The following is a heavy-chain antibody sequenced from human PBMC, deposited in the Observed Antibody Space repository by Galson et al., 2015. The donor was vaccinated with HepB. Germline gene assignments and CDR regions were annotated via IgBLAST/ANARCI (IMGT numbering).Heavy chain of an antibody. CDR2: IKQDGSEK. Sequence: SLRLSCAASGFTFSSYWMQWVRQAPGKGLEWVANIKQDGSEKYYVASVKGRFTISRDNAKNSLYLQMNSLRAEDTAVYYCARAWDMGMVRGVPVWFDYWGQGTLVTVSS. J-gene: IGHJ4*02. D-gene: IGHD3-10*01. V-gene: IGHV3-7*01. CDR3: ARAWDMGMVRGVPVWFDY. CDR1: GFTFSSYW.